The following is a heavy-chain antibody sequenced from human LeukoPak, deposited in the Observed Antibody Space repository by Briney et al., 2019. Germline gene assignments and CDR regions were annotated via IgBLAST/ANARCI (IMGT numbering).Heavy chain of an antibody. CDR1: GFXFDSYA. J-gene: IGHJ4*02. Sequence: GGSLRLSCGASGFXFDSYAITWVRQAPGKGLEWVSTISGSGGSTYYAGSVKGRFTISRDNSNNSLYLQLNSLRAEDTAVYYCAKGYVGYCGGGSCSLIDYWGQGTLVTVSS. CDR3: AKGYVGYCGGGSCSLIDY. V-gene: IGHV3-23*01. CDR2: ISGSGGST. D-gene: IGHD2-15*01.